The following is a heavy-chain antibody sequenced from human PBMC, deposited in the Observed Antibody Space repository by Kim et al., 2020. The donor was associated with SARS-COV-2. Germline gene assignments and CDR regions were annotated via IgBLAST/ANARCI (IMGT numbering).Heavy chain of an antibody. D-gene: IGHD6-13*01. CDR1: GFTFSSYG. CDR3: AKDPALKGQQLVWINWFDP. CDR2: ISYDGSNK. J-gene: IGHJ5*02. Sequence: GGSLRLSCAASGFTFSSYGMHWVRQAPGKGLEWVAVISYDGSNKYYADSVKGRFTISRDNSKNTQYLQMNSLRAEDTAVYYCAKDPALKGQQLVWINWFDPWGQGTLVTVSS. V-gene: IGHV3-30*18.